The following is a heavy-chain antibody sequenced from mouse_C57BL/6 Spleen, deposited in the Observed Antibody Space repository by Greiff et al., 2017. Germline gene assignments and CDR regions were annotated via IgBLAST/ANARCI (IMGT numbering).Heavy chain of an antibody. CDR3: ARAHYGNYWFAY. J-gene: IGHJ3*01. CDR2: ISSGSSTI. CDR1: GFTFSDYG. V-gene: IGHV5-17*01. Sequence: EVKLVESGGGLVKPGGSLKLSCAASGFTFSDYGMHWVRQAPEKGLEWVAYISSGSSTIYYADTVKGRFTISRDNAKNTLFLQMTSLRSEDTAMYYCARAHYGNYWFAYWGQGTLVTVSA. D-gene: IGHD2-1*01.